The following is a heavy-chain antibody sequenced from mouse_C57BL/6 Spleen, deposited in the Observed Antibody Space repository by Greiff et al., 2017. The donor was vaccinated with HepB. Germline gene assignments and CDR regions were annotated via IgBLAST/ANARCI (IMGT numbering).Heavy chain of an antibody. CDR2: ISDGGSYT. CDR3: AREGGYDGFAY. V-gene: IGHV5-4*01. D-gene: IGHD2-3*01. Sequence: DVMLVESGGGLVKPGGSLKLSCAASGFTFSSYAMSWVRQTPEKRLEWVATISDGGSYTYYPDNVKGRFTISRDNAKNNLYLQMSHLKSEDTAMYYCAREGGYDGFAYWGQGTLVTVSA. J-gene: IGHJ3*01. CDR1: GFTFSSYA.